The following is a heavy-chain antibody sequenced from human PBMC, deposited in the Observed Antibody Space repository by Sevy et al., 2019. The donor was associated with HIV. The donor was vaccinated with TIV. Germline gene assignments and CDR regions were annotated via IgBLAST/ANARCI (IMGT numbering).Heavy chain of an antibody. V-gene: IGHV3-23*01. CDR1: RFTFSSYA. J-gene: IGHJ6*03. Sequence: GGSLRLSCAASRFTFSSYAMSWVRQAPGKGLEWVSAITGSGGSTYYADSVKGRFTISRDNSKNTLYLQMNSLRAEDTAVYYCAKDGFKPSVGDENYYYYYMDVWGNGTTVTVSS. CDR2: ITGSGGST. CDR3: AKDGFKPSVGDENYYYYYMDV. D-gene: IGHD3-16*01.